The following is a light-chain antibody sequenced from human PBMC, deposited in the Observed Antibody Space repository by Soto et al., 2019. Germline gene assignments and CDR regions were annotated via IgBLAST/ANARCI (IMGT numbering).Light chain of an antibody. CDR1: QTISNW. J-gene: IGKJ4*01. CDR3: QQYNSYSPLT. CDR2: KAS. V-gene: IGKV1-5*03. Sequence: IQMTQSPSTLSASVGDRVTITCRASQTISNWLAWYQQKPGKAPKLLIYKASTLESGVPSRFSGSGSGTEFTLTISSLQPEDFATYYCQQYNSYSPLTFGGGTKVEIK.